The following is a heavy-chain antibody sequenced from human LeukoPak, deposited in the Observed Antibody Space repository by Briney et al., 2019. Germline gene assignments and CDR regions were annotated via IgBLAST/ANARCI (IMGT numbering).Heavy chain of an antibody. V-gene: IGHV4-39*07. J-gene: IGHJ4*02. CDR3: ARGSSRHAY. CDR2: INHSGST. D-gene: IGHD2-15*01. CDR1: GGSISSSSYY. Sequence: PSETLPLTCTVSGGSISSSSYYWGWIRQPPGKGLEWIGEINHSGSTNYNPSLKSRVTISVDTSKNQFSLKLSSVTAADTAVYYCARGSSRHAYRGQGTLVTLPS.